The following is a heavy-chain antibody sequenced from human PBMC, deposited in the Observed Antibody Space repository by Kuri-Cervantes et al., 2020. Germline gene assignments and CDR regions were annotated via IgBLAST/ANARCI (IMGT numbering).Heavy chain of an antibody. D-gene: IGHD3-22*01. V-gene: IGHV3-74*01. CDR1: GFTFSSYW. CDR3: AREYYYDSSGPSTHDAFDI. CDR2: INSDGSST. J-gene: IGHJ3*02. Sequence: GESLKISCAASGFTFSSYWMHWVRRAPGKGLVWVSRINSDGSSTSYADSVKGRFTISRDNAKNSLYLQMNSLRAEDTAVYYCAREYYYDSSGPSTHDAFDIWGQGTMVTVSS.